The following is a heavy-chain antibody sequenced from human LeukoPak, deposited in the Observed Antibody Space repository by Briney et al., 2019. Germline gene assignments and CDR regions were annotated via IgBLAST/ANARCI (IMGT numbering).Heavy chain of an antibody. CDR3: ARDRVDRWFDP. V-gene: IGHV1-69*04. Sequence: ASVKVSCKASGGTFSSYAISWVRQAPGQGLEWMGRIISILGIANYAQKFQGRVTITADKSTSTAYMELSSLRSEDTAVYYCARDRVDRWFDPWGQGTLVTVSS. J-gene: IGHJ5*02. CDR1: GGTFSSYA. D-gene: IGHD5/OR15-5a*01. CDR2: IISILGIA.